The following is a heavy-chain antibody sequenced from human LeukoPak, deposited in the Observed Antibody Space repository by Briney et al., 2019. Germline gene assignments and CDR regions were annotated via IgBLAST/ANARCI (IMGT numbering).Heavy chain of an antibody. CDR3: ARAGEVPAAIRDAFDI. CDR1: GFTFSSYS. D-gene: IGHD2-2*01. Sequence: GGSLRLSCAASGFTFSSYSMNWFRQAPGKGLEWVSYISSSSSTIYYADSVKGRFTISRDNAKNSLYLQMNSLRAEDTAVYYCARAGEVPAAIRDAFDIWGQGTMVTVSS. CDR2: ISSSSSTI. V-gene: IGHV3-48*01. J-gene: IGHJ3*02.